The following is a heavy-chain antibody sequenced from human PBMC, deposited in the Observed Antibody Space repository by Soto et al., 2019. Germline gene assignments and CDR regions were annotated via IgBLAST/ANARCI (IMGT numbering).Heavy chain of an antibody. D-gene: IGHD5-18*01. CDR1: GGTFSSYA. V-gene: IGHV1-69*13. J-gene: IGHJ6*04. CDR3: ARDRVDTAMVSLHYGMDV. Sequence: SVKVSCKASGGTFSSYAISWVRQAPGQGLEWMGGIIPIFGTANYAQKFQGRVTITADESTSTAYMELSSLRSEDTAVYYCARDRVDTAMVSLHYGMDVWGKGTTVTLSS. CDR2: IIPIFGTA.